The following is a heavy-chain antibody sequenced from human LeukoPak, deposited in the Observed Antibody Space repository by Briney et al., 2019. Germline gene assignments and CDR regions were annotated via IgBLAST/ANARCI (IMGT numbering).Heavy chain of an antibody. CDR1: GWFFSCYY. V-gene: IGHV4-34*01. CDR3: ARGSRAEGIAARPRRNWFDP. CDR2: INHSGST. J-gene: IGHJ5*02. Sequence: SSETLSLTCAVCGWFFSCYYWRCLRHPPGKGLERVGDINHSGSTNYNPSLKSRVTISVDTSKNQFSLKLSSVTAADTAVYYCARGSRAEGIAARPRRNWFDPWGQGTLVTVSS. D-gene: IGHD6-6*01.